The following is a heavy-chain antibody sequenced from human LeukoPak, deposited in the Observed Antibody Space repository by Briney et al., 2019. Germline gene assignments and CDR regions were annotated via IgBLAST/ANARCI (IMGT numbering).Heavy chain of an antibody. CDR1: GDSISSYY. CDR3: ARSTMVNTATGWFDP. Sequence: SETLSLTCTVSGDSISSYYWSWIRQPPGKGLEWIGYIYNSGSTNYNPSLKSRVTMSVDTSKNHMSLKLSSVTAADAAMYYCARSTMVNTATGWFDPWGQGTLVTVSS. J-gene: IGHJ5*02. V-gene: IGHV4-59*12. D-gene: IGHD4/OR15-4a*01. CDR2: IYNSGST.